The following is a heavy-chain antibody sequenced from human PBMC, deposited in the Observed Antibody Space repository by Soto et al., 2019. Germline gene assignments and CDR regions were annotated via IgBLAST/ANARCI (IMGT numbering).Heavy chain of an antibody. Sequence: SETLSLTCTVSGGSISSYYWSWIRQPPGKGLEWIGYIYYSGSTNYNPSLKSRVTISVDTSKNQFSLKLSSVTAADTAVYYCARDREDGELTYYYGMDVWGQGTTVTVSS. V-gene: IGHV4-59*01. J-gene: IGHJ6*02. D-gene: IGHD1-26*01. CDR1: GGSISSYY. CDR3: ARDREDGELTYYYGMDV. CDR2: IYYSGST.